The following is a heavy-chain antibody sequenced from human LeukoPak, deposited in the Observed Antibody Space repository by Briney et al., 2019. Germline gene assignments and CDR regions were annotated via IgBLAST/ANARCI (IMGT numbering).Heavy chain of an antibody. CDR3: ASDLTYYDFWSGYYLYNWFDP. D-gene: IGHD3-3*01. CDR2: IYYSGST. CDR1: GGSISSSSYY. Sequence: SETLSLTCTVSGGSISSSSYYWGWIRQPPGKGLEWIGSIYYSGSTYYNPSLKSRVTISVDTSKNQFSLKLSSVTAAGTAVYYCASDLTYYDFWSGYYLYNWFDPWGQGTLVAVSS. J-gene: IGHJ5*02. V-gene: IGHV4-39*01.